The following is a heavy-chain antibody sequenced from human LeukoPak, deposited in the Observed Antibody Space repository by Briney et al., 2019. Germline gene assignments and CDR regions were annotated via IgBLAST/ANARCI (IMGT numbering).Heavy chain of an antibody. CDR2: IIPIFGTA. Sequence: SVKVSCKASGGTFSSYAISWVRQAPGQGLEWMGGIIPIFGTANCAQKFQGRVTITADESTSTAYMELSSLRSEDTAVYYCARDQGVVVPGPIAFDIWGQGTMVTVSS. J-gene: IGHJ3*02. CDR3: ARDQGVVVPGPIAFDI. D-gene: IGHD2-21*01. CDR1: GGTFSSYA. V-gene: IGHV1-69*13.